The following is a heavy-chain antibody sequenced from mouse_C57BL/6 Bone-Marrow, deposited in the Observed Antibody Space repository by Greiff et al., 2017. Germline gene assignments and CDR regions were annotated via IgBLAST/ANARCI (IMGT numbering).Heavy chain of an antibody. Sequence: VQLQQSGPELVKPGASVKISCKASGYAFSSSWLNWVKQRPGKGLEWIGRIYPGDGDTNYNGKFKGQATLTADKSSSTAYMQLSSRTSEDSAVYFCARLWLRRDGAWFAYWGQGTLVTVSA. D-gene: IGHD2-2*01. CDR2: IYPGDGDT. J-gene: IGHJ3*01. CDR3: ARLWLRRDGAWFAY. CDR1: GYAFSSSW. V-gene: IGHV1-82*01.